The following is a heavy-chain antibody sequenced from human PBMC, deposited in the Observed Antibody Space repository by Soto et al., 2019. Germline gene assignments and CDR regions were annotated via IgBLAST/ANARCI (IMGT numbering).Heavy chain of an antibody. CDR2: IYYSGST. CDR3: ARHRGSIAVAGNDY. V-gene: IGHV4-59*08. D-gene: IGHD6-19*01. CDR1: GGSISSYY. J-gene: IGHJ4*02. Sequence: PSETLSLTCTVSGGSISSYYWSWIRQPPGKGLEWIGYIYYSGSTNYNPSLKSRVTISVDTSKNQFSLKLSSVTAADTAVYYCARHRGSIAVAGNDYWGQGTLVTVSS.